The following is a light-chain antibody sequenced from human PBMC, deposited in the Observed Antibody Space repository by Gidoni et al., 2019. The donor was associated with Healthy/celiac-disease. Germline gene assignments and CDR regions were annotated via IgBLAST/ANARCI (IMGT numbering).Light chain of an antibody. V-gene: IGLV2-23*01. J-gene: IGLJ3*02. CDR2: EGS. CDR3: CSYAGSSTLV. CDR1: SSDVGSYNL. Sequence: QAARTQPASVSGSPGQAITISCTGTSSDVGSYNLVPWYQQHPGKAPKLIIYEGSKRPSGVSNRFSGSKSGNTASLTISGLQAEDEADYYCCSYAGSSTLVFGGGTKLTVL.